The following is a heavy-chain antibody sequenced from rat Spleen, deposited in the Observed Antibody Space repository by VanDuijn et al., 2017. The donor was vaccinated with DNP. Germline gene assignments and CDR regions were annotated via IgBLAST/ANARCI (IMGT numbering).Heavy chain of an antibody. Sequence: EVKLVESGGVLVQPGRSLKLSCAVSGLNFSDYWMGWVRQAPGKGLEWMGEIKQDSTVVNHNPSLRERFTISRDNAQSSLYLQMNNLGSADTATYYCVTRGTGSDNWFAYWGQGTLVTVSS. CDR2: IKQDSTVV. D-gene: IGHD5-1*01. J-gene: IGHJ3*01. CDR1: GLNFSDYW. CDR3: VTRGTGSDNWFAY. V-gene: IGHV4-2*01.